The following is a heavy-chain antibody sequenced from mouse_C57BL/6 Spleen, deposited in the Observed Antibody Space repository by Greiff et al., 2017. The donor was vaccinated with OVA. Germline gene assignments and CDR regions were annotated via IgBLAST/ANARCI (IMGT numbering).Heavy chain of an antibody. CDR2: INPSSGYT. V-gene: IGHV1-7*01. D-gene: IGHD1-3*01. Sequence: VQLQQSGAELAKPGASVKLSCKASGYTFTSYWMHWVKQRPGQGLEWIGYINPSSGYTKYNQKFKDKATLTADESSSTAYMQLSSLTYEDSAVYYCANNSGGFAYWGQGTLVTVSA. CDR3: ANNSGGFAY. J-gene: IGHJ3*01. CDR1: GYTFTSYW.